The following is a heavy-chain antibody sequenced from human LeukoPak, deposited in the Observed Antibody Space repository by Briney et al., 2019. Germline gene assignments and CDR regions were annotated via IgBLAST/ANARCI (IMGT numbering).Heavy chain of an antibody. CDR1: GGSFSGYY. CDR2: INHSGST. V-gene: IGHV4-34*01. Sequence: SETLSLTCAVYGGSFSGYYWSWIRQPPGKGLEWIGEINHSGSTNYNPSLKSRVTISVDTSKNQFSLKLSSVTAADTAVYYCARGRGYYGSGMSRYGMDVWGQGTTVTVPS. D-gene: IGHD3-10*01. J-gene: IGHJ6*02. CDR3: ARGRGYYGSGMSRYGMDV.